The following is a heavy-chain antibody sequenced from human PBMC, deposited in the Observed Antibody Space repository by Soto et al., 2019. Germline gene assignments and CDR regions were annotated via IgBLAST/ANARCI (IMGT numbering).Heavy chain of an antibody. D-gene: IGHD2-8*01. V-gene: IGHV3-11*01. CDR1: GFTFSDYY. CDR2: ISSSGSTI. Sequence: QVQLVESGGGLVKPGGSLRLSCAASGFTFSDYYMSRIRQAPGKGLEWVSYISSSGSTIYYAGSVKGRFTISRDNAKNSLYLQMNSLRAEDTAVYYCASPRTIRYYYYMDVWGKGTTVTVTS. J-gene: IGHJ6*03. CDR3: ASPRTIRYYYYMDV.